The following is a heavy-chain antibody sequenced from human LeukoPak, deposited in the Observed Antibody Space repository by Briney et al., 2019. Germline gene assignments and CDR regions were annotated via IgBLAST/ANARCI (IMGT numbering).Heavy chain of an antibody. V-gene: IGHV3-53*01. CDR1: GFTVSSNY. J-gene: IGHJ4*02. CDR3: ARDDPQDY. CDR2: IYSGGST. Sequence: GGSLRLSCAASGFTVSSNYMSWVRQAPGKGREWVSVIYSGGSTYYADSVKGRFTISRDDSKNTLYRQMNSLRAEDTAVYYCARDDPQDYWGQGTLVTVSP.